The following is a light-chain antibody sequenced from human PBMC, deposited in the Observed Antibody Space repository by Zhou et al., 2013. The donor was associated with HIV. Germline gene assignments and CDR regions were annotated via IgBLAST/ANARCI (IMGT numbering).Light chain of an antibody. CDR1: QTVNTN. CDR2: GAS. J-gene: IGKJ2*01. CDR3: QHYNNWPPYT. Sequence: EIVMMQSPATQSVSPGERTTLSCRASQTVNTNLAWYQQKPGQAPRLLIYGASTRATGIPARFSGSGSGTEFTLTISSVQSEDFAVYYCQHYNNWPPYTFGQGTKVEIK. V-gene: IGKV3-15*01.